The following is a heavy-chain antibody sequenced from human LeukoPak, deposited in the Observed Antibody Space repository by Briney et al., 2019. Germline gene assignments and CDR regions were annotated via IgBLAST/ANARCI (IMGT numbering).Heavy chain of an antibody. CDR3: ARLKGLPGYFDY. J-gene: IGHJ4*02. CDR1: GGSISSSSYY. V-gene: IGHV4-39*01. CDR2: IYYSGST. Sequence: SETLSLTCTVSGGSISSSSYYWGWIRQPPGKGLEWIGSIYYSGSTYYNPSLKSRVTISVDTSKNQFSLKLSSVTAADTAVYYCARLKGLPGYFDYWGQGTLVTVSS.